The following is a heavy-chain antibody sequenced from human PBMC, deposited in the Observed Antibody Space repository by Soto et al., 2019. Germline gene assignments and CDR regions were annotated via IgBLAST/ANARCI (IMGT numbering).Heavy chain of an antibody. CDR3: TRGEVGTTYNWFDP. CDR1: GFTSSDST. J-gene: IGHJ5*02. Sequence: PGGSLRLSCAASGFTSSDSTMHWVRQASGKGLEWVGRIRSKANSYATSYAASMKGRFTISRDDSKNTAYLQMNNLKTEDTALYYCTRGEVGTTYNWFDPWGQGTLVTVSS. CDR2: IRSKANSYAT. D-gene: IGHD1-26*01. V-gene: IGHV3-73*01.